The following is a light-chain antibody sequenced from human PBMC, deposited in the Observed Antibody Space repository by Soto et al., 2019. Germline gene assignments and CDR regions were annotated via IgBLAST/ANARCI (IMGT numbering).Light chain of an antibody. CDR3: QQYDSSRT. J-gene: IGKJ1*01. Sequence: EMVMTQSPATLSVSPGERATLSCRSSQSVSSSYLAWYQQKPGQAPRLLIYGASSRATGIPDRFSGSGSGTDFTLTISRLEPEDFAVYYCQQYDSSRTFGQGTKVDI. CDR2: GAS. CDR1: QSVSSSY. V-gene: IGKV3-20*01.